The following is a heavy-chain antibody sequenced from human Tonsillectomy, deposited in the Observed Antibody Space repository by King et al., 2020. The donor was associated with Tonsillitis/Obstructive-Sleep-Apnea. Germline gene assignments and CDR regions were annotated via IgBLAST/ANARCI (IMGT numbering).Heavy chain of an antibody. J-gene: IGHJ4*02. V-gene: IGHV3-21*01. CDR2: ISSMSSYI. D-gene: IGHD6-19*01. Sequence: VQLVESGGGLGKPGGALRRAGAASGFTFSRYSMNWVRQAPGKGLEWVTSISSMSSYIDYANSVKGRFTSSRDNAKNTLYLQMNSLRAEDTAVYYCARYGYSSGWFKDYWGQGTLVTVSS. CDR3: ARYGYSSGWFKDY. CDR1: GFTFSRYS.